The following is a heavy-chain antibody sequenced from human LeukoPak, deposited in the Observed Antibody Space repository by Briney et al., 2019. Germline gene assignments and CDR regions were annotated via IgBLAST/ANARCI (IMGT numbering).Heavy chain of an antibody. J-gene: IGHJ4*02. CDR3: ARVDYYDSSGYYR. V-gene: IGHV3-53*01. D-gene: IGHD3-22*01. CDR1: GFTVGSNY. Sequence: GGSLRLSCTASGFTVGSNYMSWVRQAPGRGLEWVSIIYSGGSTYYADSVKGRFTVSRDNSKNTLYLQMNSLRAEDTAVYYCARVDYYDSSGYYRWGQGTLVTVSS. CDR2: IYSGGST.